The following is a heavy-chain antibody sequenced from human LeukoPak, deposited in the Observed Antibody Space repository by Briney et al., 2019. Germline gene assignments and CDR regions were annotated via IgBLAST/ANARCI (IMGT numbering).Heavy chain of an antibody. CDR2: IYNTGST. V-gene: IGHV4-59*01. CDR1: GGPISSYY. Sequence: PSETLSLTCTVSGGPISSYYWSWIRQPPGKGLEWIGNIYNTGSTNYNPSLKSRVTISVDTSKSQFSLKLSSVTAADTAVYYCAKDRGGGNSWIDYWGQGTLVTVSS. CDR3: AKDRGGGNSWIDY. J-gene: IGHJ4*02. D-gene: IGHD6-13*01.